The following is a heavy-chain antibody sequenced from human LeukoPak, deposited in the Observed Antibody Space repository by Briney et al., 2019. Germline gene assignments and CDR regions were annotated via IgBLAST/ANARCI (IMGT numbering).Heavy chain of an antibody. CDR3: ARMEVTDIPTSNDAFDI. CDR1: GFTFSGYS. J-gene: IGHJ3*02. D-gene: IGHD2-2*01. Sequence: GGSLRLSCSASGFTFSGYSMNWVRQAPGKGLEWVSYISSSSSIIYYADSVKGRFTISRDNAKNSLYLQMNSLRAEDTAVYYCARMEVTDIPTSNDAFDIWGQGTMVTVSS. CDR2: ISSSSSII. V-gene: IGHV3-48*04.